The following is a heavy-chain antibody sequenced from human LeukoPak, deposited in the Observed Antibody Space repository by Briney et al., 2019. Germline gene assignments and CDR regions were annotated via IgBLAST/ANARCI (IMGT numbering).Heavy chain of an antibody. J-gene: IGHJ3*02. CDR2: IRSDGSEE. CDR1: GFTFSSYG. D-gene: IGHD3-9*01. V-gene: IGHV3-30*02. CDR3: ARDPTGYTGGDI. Sequence: GGSLRLSCAASGFTFSSYGMHWVRQAPGKWLEWVTFIRSDGSEERYADSVKGRLTISRDNFKNTLYLQMNSLRSEDTAVYYCARDPTGYTGGDIWGQGTMVIVSS.